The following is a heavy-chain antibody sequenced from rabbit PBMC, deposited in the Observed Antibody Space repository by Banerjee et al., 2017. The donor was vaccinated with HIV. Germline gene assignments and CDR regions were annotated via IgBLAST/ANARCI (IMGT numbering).Heavy chain of an antibody. CDR3: ARDDGSSGGFDSGL. CDR1: GFSFSSGYW. CDR2: IDAGSGST. J-gene: IGHJ4*01. Sequence: QSLEESGGDLVKPGASLTLTCTASGFSFSSGYWICWVRQAPGKGLEWIACIDAGSGSTYYASWAKGRFTISKTSSTTVTLQMTSPTAADTATYFCARDDGSSGGFDSGLWGPGTLVTVS. V-gene: IGHV1S40*01. D-gene: IGHD1-1*01.